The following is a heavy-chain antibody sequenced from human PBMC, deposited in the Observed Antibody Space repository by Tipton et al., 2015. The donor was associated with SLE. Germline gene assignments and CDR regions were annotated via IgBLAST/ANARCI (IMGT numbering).Heavy chain of an antibody. D-gene: IGHD6-13*01. V-gene: IGHV3-43*01. CDR2: ISWDVGST. Sequence: SLRLSCAASGFTFDDYTMHWVRQAPGKGLEWVSLISWDVGSTSYADSVKGRFTIYRDNSKNSLYLQMNSLRTEDTSLYYCAKDPYSSSWYGDYGMDVWGPGTTVTVSS. CDR1: GFTFDDYT. CDR3: AKDPYSSSWYGDYGMDV. J-gene: IGHJ6*02.